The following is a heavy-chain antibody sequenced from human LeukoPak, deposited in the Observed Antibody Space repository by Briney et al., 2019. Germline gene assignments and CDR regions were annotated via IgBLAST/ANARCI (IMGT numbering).Heavy chain of an antibody. CDR2: IYYSGST. V-gene: IGHV4-59*01. Sequence: SETPSLTCTVSGGSISSYYWSWIRQPPGKGLEWIGYIYYSGSTIYNPSLNSRVTMSVDTSKNQFSLKLNSVTAADTALYYCARESHCTSTSCYPTWFDPWGQGTLVTVSS. CDR1: GGSISSYY. J-gene: IGHJ5*02. CDR3: ARESHCTSTSCYPTWFDP. D-gene: IGHD2-2*01.